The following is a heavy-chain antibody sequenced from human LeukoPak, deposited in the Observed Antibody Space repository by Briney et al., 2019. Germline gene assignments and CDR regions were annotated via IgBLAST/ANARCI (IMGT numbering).Heavy chain of an antibody. CDR1: GYTFTDYY. J-gene: IGHJ3*02. Sequence: GASVKVSCKASGYTFTDYYMHWVRQAPGQGLEWMGWINPNSGGTNYAQKFQGRVTTTRDTSISTAYMELSRLRSDDTAVYYCARVEDYYDSSGYYYLPAFDIWGQGTMVTVSS. CDR3: ARVEDYYDSSGYYYLPAFDI. CDR2: INPNSGGT. V-gene: IGHV1-2*02. D-gene: IGHD3-22*01.